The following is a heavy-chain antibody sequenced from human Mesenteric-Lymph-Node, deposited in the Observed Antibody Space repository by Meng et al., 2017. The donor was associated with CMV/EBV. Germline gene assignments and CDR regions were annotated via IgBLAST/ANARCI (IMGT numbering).Heavy chain of an antibody. Sequence: GESLKISCAASGFDFGDYYLTWIRQAPGKGLEWVSDISAGGTDRYYADSVKGRFTISRDNGKKSLYLQMNSLRDEDTAVYYCAIYIAGRPWERDGGFDFWGQGTVVTVSS. CDR3: AIYIAGRPWERDGGFDF. J-gene: IGHJ3*01. CDR1: GFDFGDYY. V-gene: IGHV3-11*01. CDR2: ISAGGTDR. D-gene: IGHD6-6*01.